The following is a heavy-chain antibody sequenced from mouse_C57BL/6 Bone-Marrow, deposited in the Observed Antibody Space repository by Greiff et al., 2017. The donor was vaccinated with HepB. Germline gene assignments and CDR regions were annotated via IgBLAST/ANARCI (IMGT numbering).Heavy chain of an antibody. Sequence: EVKVEESGGGLVKPGGSLKLSCAASGFTFSSYTMSWVRQTPEKRLEWVATISGGGGNTYYPDSVKGRFTISRDNAKNTLYLQMSSLRSEDTALYYCARHLWGAFAYWGQGTLVTVSA. D-gene: IGHD1-1*01. J-gene: IGHJ3*01. CDR3: ARHLWGAFAY. V-gene: IGHV5-9*01. CDR1: GFTFSSYT. CDR2: ISGGGGNT.